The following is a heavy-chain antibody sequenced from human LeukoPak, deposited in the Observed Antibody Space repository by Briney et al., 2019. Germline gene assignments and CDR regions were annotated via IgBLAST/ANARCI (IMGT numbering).Heavy chain of an antibody. V-gene: IGHV1-2*02. Sequence: GASVKVSCKASGYTFTGYYMHWVRQAPGRGLEWMGWINPNTGGTNYAQKFQGRVTMTRDTSISTAYMELSSLRSDGTAMYYCARDVLLAVPALDYWGQGTLVTVSS. CDR1: GYTFTGYY. J-gene: IGHJ4*02. CDR3: ARDVLLAVPALDY. CDR2: INPNTGGT. D-gene: IGHD6-19*01.